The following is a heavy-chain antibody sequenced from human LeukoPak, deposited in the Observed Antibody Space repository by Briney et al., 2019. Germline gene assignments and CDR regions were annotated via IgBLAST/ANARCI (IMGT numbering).Heavy chain of an antibody. CDR3: AKGRGSGYHYFDY. J-gene: IGHJ4*02. V-gene: IGHV3-11*03. CDR1: GFTFSDYY. CDR2: ISGSSSNT. Sequence: GGSLRLSCAASGFTFSDYYMSWIRQAPGKGLEWASYISGSSSNTRYADSVKGRFTISRDNSKNTLYLQMNSLRAEDTAVYYCAKGRGSGYHYFDYWGQGTLVTVSS. D-gene: IGHD3-22*01.